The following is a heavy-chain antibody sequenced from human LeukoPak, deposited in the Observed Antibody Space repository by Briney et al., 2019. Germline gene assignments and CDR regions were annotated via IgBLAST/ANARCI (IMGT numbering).Heavy chain of an antibody. V-gene: IGHV4-30-4*08. D-gene: IGHD6-13*01. CDR1: GGSISSGDYY. CDR2: IYYSGST. J-gene: IGHJ4*02. CDR3: ARDEPGIAAAGVY. Sequence: PSQPLSLTCTVSGGSISSGDYYWSWIRQPPGKGLEWIGYIYYSGSTYYNPSLKSRVTISVDTSKNQFSLKLSSVTAADTAVYYCARDEPGIAAAGVYWGQGTLVAVSS.